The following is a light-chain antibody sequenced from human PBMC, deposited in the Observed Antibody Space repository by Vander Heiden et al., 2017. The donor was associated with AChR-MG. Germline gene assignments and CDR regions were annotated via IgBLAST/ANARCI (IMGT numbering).Light chain of an antibody. J-gene: IGLJ2*01. V-gene: IGLV7-46*01. CDR3: FVVNSGVVL. Sequence: QAVVTQEPSLTVSPGGTVTLTCGSSTGPVTSGHYPYWLQQKPGQAPRTLIYDTSNKQSWTPARFSGSLLGGKAALTLSGALPEDEAEYYCFVVNSGVVLFGGGTKLTVL. CDR1: TGPVTSGHY. CDR2: DTS.